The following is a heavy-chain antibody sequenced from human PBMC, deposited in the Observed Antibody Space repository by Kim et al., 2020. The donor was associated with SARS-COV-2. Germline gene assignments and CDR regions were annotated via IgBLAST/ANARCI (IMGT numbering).Heavy chain of an antibody. CDR3: ARGRVAPDY. J-gene: IGHJ4*02. CDR2: GGT. V-gene: IGHV1-2*04. D-gene: IGHD3-3*01. Sequence: GGTNYAQKFQGWVTMTRDTSISTAYMELSRLRSDDTAVYYCARGRVAPDYWGQGTLVTVSS.